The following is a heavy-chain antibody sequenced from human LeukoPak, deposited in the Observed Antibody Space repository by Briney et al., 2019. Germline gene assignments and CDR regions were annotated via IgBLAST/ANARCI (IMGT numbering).Heavy chain of an antibody. V-gene: IGHV3-21*04. Sequence: GGSLRLSCAASGFSFSTYSMNWVRQAPGKGLEWVSSISRNSRYIYYADSMKGRFTISRDNAKNSLYLQMNSLRAEDTALYYCARDIVLIAVAVRGSFDIWGQGTMVTVSS. D-gene: IGHD6-19*01. CDR1: GFSFSTYS. CDR3: ARDIVLIAVAVRGSFDI. CDR2: ISRNSRYI. J-gene: IGHJ3*02.